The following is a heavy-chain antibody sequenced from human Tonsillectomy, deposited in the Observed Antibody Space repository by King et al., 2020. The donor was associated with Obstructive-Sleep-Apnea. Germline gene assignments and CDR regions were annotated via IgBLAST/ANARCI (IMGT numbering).Heavy chain of an antibody. D-gene: IGHD3-16*01. J-gene: IGHJ4*02. CDR3: ARGWGSFDY. CDR2: IYYSGNT. V-gene: IGHV4-39*07. Sequence: QLQESGPGLVKPSETLSLTCTVSGVSIRSSSYYLGWIRQPPGKGLEWIGGIYYSGNTYYNPSLKSRVTISVGTSKNQFSLKRSSVTAADTAVYYCARGWGSFDYWGQGTLVTVSS. CDR1: GVSIRSSSYY.